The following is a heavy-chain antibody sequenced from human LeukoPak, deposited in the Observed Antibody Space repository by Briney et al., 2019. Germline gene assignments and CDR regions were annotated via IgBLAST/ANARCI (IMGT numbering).Heavy chain of an antibody. J-gene: IGHJ4*02. CDR2: IDHTGST. CDR1: GDSISIYY. D-gene: IGHD5-24*01. Sequence: PSETLSLTCSVSGDSISIYYWNWIRQPPGKGLEWIGYIDHTGSTNYNPSLNSRVTISVDTSKNQFSLKLSSVTAADTAVYYCASSRGRWLQSDTGGYFDYWGQGTLVTVSS. V-gene: IGHV4-59*08. CDR3: ASSRGRWLQSDTGGYFDY.